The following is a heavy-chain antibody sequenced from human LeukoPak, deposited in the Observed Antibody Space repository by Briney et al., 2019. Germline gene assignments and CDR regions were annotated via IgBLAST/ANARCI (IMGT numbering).Heavy chain of an antibody. V-gene: IGHV3-74*01. CDR2: INSDGSST. D-gene: IGHD3-10*01. Sequence: GGSLRLSCAASGFTFSSYWMHWVRQAPGKGLVWVSRINSDGSSTSYADSVKGRFTISRDNAKNTLYLQMNSLRAEDRAVYYCARTYAYYYGSGSYNYYYGMDVWGQGTTVTVSS. CDR1: GFTFSSYW. J-gene: IGHJ6*02. CDR3: ARTYAYYYGSGSYNYYYGMDV.